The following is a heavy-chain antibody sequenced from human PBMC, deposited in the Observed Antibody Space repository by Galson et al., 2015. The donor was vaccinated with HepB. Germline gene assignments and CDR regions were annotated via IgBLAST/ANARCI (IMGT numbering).Heavy chain of an antibody. CDR1: GFSFSSYE. CDR3: AREGGAAGLNDAFDL. CDR2: ITGSGSII. Sequence: SLRLSCAASGFSFSSYEMNWVRQAPGKGLEWVSYITGSGSIIYHADSVKGRFPISRDNAKNSMFLQMNSLRAGDTAIYYCAREGGAAGLNDAFDLWGHGTVVTASS. J-gene: IGHJ3*01. D-gene: IGHD6-13*01. V-gene: IGHV3-48*03.